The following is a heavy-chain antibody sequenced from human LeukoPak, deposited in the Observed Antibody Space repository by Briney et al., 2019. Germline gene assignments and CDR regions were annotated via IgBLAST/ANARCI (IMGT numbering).Heavy chain of an antibody. CDR3: ARDSGVGNYFDY. Sequence: PSETLSLTCTVSGGSISSYYWSWIRQPPGKGLEWIGYIYYSGSTNYNPSLKSRVTIPVDTSKNQFSLKLSSVTAADTAVYYCARDSGVGNYFDYWGQGTLVTVSS. CDR1: GGSISSYY. D-gene: IGHD1-26*01. CDR2: IYYSGST. V-gene: IGHV4-59*01. J-gene: IGHJ4*02.